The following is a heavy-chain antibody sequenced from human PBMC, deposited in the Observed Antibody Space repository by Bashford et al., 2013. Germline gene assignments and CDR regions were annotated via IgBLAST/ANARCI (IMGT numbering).Heavy chain of an antibody. J-gene: IGHJ5*02. Sequence: SETLSLTCTVSGGSISSYYWSWIRQPPGKGLEWIGYIYYSGSTNYNPSLKSRVTISVDTSKNQFSLKLSSVTAADTAVYYCARGLIAAAGDGTQYNWFDPWGQGTLVTVSS. V-gene: IGHV4-59*01. CDR2: IYYSGST. D-gene: IGHD6-13*01. CDR1: GGSISSYY. CDR3: ARGLIAAAGDGTQYNWFDP.